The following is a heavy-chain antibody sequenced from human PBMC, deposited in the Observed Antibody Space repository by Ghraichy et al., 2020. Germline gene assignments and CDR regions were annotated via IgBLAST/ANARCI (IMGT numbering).Heavy chain of an antibody. CDR3: ARDKGSSSWFGVDAFDI. V-gene: IGHV1-18*01. CDR1: GYTFTSYG. D-gene: IGHD6-13*01. Sequence: ASVKVSCKASGYTFTSYGISWVRQAPGQGLEWMGWISAYNGNTNYAQKLQGRVTMTTDTSTSTAYMELRSLRSDDTAVYYCARDKGSSSWFGVDAFDIWGQGTMVTVSS. J-gene: IGHJ3*02. CDR2: ISAYNGNT.